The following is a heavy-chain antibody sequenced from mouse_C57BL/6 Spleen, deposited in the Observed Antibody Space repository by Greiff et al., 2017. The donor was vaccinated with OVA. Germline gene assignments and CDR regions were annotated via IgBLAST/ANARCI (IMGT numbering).Heavy chain of an antibody. D-gene: IGHD2-2*01. V-gene: IGHV1-42*01. J-gene: IGHJ2*01. CDR3: ARGGYAFDY. CDR1: GYSFTGYY. Sequence: VQLQQSGPELVKPGASVKISCKASGYSFTGYYMNWVKQSPEKSLEWIGEINPSTGGTTYNQKFKAKATLTVDKSSSTAYMQLKSLTSEDSAVYYCARGGYAFDYWGQGTTLTVSS. CDR2: INPSTGGT.